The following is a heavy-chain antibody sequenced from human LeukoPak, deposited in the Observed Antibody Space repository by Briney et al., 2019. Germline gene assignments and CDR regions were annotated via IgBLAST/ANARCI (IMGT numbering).Heavy chain of an antibody. CDR2: ISSSSSYI. V-gene: IGHV3-21*01. J-gene: IGHJ4*02. Sequence: GGSLRLSCAASGFTFSTYSMNWVLQAPGKGLEWVSSISSSSSYIYYADSVKGRFTISRDNAKNSLFLQMNSLRAEDTAVYYCARGVYSSSWYSDYWGQGTLVTVSS. CDR3: ARGVYSSSWYSDY. D-gene: IGHD6-13*01. CDR1: GFTFSTYS.